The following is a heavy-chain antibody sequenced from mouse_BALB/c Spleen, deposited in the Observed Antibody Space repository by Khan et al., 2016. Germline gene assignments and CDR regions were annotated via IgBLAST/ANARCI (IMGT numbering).Heavy chain of an antibody. J-gene: IGHJ3*01. D-gene: IGHD1-1*01. CDR3: ARWSYYYGSSDGWFAY. Sequence: QVQLQQSGAELAKPGASVKMSCKASGYTFTDYWMHWVKQRPGQGLEWIGYINPNTGYTEYNQKFKDKATLTADTSSSTAYMQLSSLTSEDSAVYYCARWSYYYGSSDGWFAYWGQGTLVTVSA. CDR1: GYTFTDYW. V-gene: IGHV1-7*01. CDR2: INPNTGYT.